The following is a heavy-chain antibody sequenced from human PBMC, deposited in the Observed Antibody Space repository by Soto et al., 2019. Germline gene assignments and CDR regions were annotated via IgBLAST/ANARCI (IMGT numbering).Heavy chain of an antibody. J-gene: IGHJ4*02. CDR1: GFTFSSYG. Sequence: GGSLRLSCAASGFTFSSYGMHWVRQAPGKGLEWVAVISYDGSNKYYADSVKGRFTISRDNSKNPLYLQMNSLRAEDTAVYYCAKDRHVNSMIIVFPDYWGQGTLVTVSS. CDR3: AKDRHVNSMIIVFPDY. V-gene: IGHV3-30*18. CDR2: ISYDGSNK. D-gene: IGHD3-22*01.